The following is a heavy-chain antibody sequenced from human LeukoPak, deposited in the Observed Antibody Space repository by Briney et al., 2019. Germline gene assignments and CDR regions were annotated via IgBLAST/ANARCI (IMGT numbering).Heavy chain of an antibody. Sequence: PETLSVTCTVPAGSIGSSRYYWGWISQPPGKGQEGIGSIYYSGSTYYSQSVKSPLTIGVDTSKSQFSLKLNSVTAADTAVYYCARTSGSHGGFDPWGQGTLVTVVS. V-gene: IGHV4-39*01. J-gene: IGHJ5*02. CDR2: IYYSGST. D-gene: IGHD1-26*01. CDR3: ARTSGSHGGFDP. CDR1: AGSIGSSRYY.